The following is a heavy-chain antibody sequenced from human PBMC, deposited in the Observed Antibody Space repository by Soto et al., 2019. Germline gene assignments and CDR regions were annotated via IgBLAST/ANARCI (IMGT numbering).Heavy chain of an antibody. CDR1: GGSISSSSYY. V-gene: IGHV4-39*01. CDR2: IYYSGST. Sequence: QLQLQESGPGLVKPSETLSLTCTVSGGSISSSSYYWGWIRQPPGKGLEWIGSIYYSGSTYYNPSLKSRVTVSVDTSKNQFPLKLSSVTAADTAVYYCAQTYYDFWRTLHPYQTWGQGTLVTVSS. J-gene: IGHJ5*02. D-gene: IGHD3-3*01. CDR3: AQTYYDFWRTLHPYQT.